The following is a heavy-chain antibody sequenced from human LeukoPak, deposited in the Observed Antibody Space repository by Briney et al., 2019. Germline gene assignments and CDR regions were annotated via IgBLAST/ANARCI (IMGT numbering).Heavy chain of an antibody. Sequence: SETLSLTCAVYGGSFSGYYWSWIRQPPGKGLEWIGEINHSGSTNYNPSLKSRVTISVDTSKNQFSLKLSSVTAADTAVYCCARRGLAHAPLAFDIWGQGTMVTVSS. CDR3: ARRGLAHAPLAFDI. CDR1: GGSFSGYY. D-gene: IGHD2-15*01. V-gene: IGHV4-34*01. J-gene: IGHJ3*02. CDR2: INHSGST.